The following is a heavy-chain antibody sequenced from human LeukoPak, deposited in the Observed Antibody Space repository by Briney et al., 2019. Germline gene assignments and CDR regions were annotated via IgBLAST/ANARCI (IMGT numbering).Heavy chain of an antibody. CDR1: GYTFTSYY. CDR3: ARDQTTLLFDY. CDR2: INPSGGST. Sequence: ASVEVSCKASGYTFTSYYMHWVRQAPGQGLEWMGIINPSGGSTSYAQKFQGRVTITADKSTSTAYMELSSLRSEDTAVYYCARDQTTLLFDYWGQGTLVTVSS. D-gene: IGHD4-17*01. V-gene: IGHV1-46*01. J-gene: IGHJ4*02.